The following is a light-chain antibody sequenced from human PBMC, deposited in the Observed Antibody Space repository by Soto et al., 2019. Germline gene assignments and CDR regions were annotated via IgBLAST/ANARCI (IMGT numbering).Light chain of an antibody. CDR2: EVA. CDR1: SSDVGGYNY. V-gene: IGLV2-8*01. CDR3: CSHSSSITWM. Sequence: QSVLTQPPSASGSPGQSVTISCTGTSSDVGGYNYVSWYQQHPGKAPKLIVHEVANRLSGVSGRFSGSKSGNTAFLTISGLQAEDEAVYYCCSHSSSITWMFGGGTKLTVL. J-gene: IGLJ3*02.